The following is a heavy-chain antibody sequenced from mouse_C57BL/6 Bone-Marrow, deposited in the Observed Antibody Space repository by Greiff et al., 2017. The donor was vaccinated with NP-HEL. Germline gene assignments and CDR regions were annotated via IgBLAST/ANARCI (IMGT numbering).Heavy chain of an antibody. CDR2: IWSGGST. CDR1: GFSLTSYG. J-gene: IGHJ2*01. Sequence: QVQLKESGPGLVQPSQSLSITCTVSGFSLTSYGVHWVRQSPGKGLEWLGVIWSGGSTDYNAAFISRLSISKDKSKSQVFFKMNSLQADDTAIYYCARGGITTYFDYWGQGTTLTVSS. D-gene: IGHD2-4*01. CDR3: ARGGITTYFDY. V-gene: IGHV2-2*01.